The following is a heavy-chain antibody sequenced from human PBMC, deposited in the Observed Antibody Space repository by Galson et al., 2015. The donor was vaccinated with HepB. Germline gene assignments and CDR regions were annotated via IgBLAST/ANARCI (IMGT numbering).Heavy chain of an antibody. V-gene: IGHV3-23*01. D-gene: IGHD2-2*01. CDR1: GFTFSNYD. CDR3: ATSIEPGAAGYFSYGMNV. CDR2: ITGIGDTT. Sequence: SLRLSCAASGFTFSNYDMTWVRQAPGQGLEWVSSITGIGDTTYYADPAKGRFTISRDDSKNTLFLQMNSLRVEDTAEYHCATSIEPGAAGYFSYGMNVWGQGTTVTVSS. J-gene: IGHJ6*02.